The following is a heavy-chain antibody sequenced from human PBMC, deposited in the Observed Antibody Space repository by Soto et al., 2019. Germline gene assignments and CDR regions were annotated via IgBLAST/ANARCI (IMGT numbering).Heavy chain of an antibody. Sequence: QVQLVESGGGVVQPGRSLRLSCAASGFTFSSYGMHWVRQAPGKGLEWVAVISYDGSNKYYADSVKGRFTISRDNSKNTLYLQMNSLRAEDTAVYYCAAEWSRFDYWGQGTLVTVSS. J-gene: IGHJ4*02. CDR3: AAEWSRFDY. CDR1: GFTFSSYG. V-gene: IGHV3-30*03. CDR2: ISYDGSNK. D-gene: IGHD3-3*01.